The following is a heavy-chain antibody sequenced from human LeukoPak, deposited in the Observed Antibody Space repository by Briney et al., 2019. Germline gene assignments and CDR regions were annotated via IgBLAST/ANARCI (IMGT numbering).Heavy chain of an antibody. CDR1: GFTFSSYW. V-gene: IGHV3-66*01. CDR2: IYSGGNT. D-gene: IGHD1-26*01. Sequence: GGSLRLSCAASGFTFSSYWMTWVRQAPGKGLEWVSLIYSGGNTYYADSVKGRFTISRDNSKNTLYLQMNSLRAEDTAVYYCARGGGSEYYFDYWGQGTLVTVSS. J-gene: IGHJ4*02. CDR3: ARGGGSEYYFDY.